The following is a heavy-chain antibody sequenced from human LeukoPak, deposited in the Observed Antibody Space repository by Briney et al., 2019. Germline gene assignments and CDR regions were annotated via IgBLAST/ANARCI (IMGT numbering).Heavy chain of an antibody. D-gene: IGHD3-3*01. Sequence: SQTLSLTCTVSGGSISSGSYYWSWIRQPAGKGLEWIWRIYTSGSTNYNPSLKSRVAISVDTSKNQFSLKLSSVTAADTAVYYCARENYDFWSGYYFSPWGQGTLVTVSS. CDR2: IYTSGST. J-gene: IGHJ5*02. V-gene: IGHV4-61*02. CDR1: GGSISSGSYY. CDR3: ARENYDFWSGYYFSP.